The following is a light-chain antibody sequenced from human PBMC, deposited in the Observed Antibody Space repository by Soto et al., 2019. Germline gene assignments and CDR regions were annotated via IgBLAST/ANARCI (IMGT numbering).Light chain of an antibody. CDR2: GAS. J-gene: IGKJ4*01. Sequence: EIVLTQSPGTLSLSPGDRATLSCMASQSLSSRYLGWYRQKPGQAPRLLIYGASNRATGIQDRFSGSGSGTDFTLTISRLEPADFAMYYCQQYSSSPPTFGGGTKVEIK. V-gene: IGKV3-20*01. CDR1: QSLSSRY. CDR3: QQYSSSPPT.